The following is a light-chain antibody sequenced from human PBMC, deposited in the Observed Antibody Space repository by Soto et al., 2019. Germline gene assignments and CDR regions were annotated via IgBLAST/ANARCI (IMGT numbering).Light chain of an antibody. CDR3: QQYTNWWT. CDR1: QSVSNN. J-gene: IGKJ1*01. CDR2: GAS. Sequence: EIVMTQSPATLSVSPGERVTLSCRASQSVSNNLAWYQKKPGQAPRLLIYGASTRAPGIPARFSGSGSGTQFTLTISSLQSEDFAVYYCQQYTNWWTFGQGTRVEIK. V-gene: IGKV3-15*01.